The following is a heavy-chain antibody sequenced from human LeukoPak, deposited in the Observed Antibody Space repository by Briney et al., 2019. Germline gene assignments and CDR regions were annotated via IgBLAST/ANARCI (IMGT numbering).Heavy chain of an antibody. Sequence: GGSLRLSCAASGFTFGIYTMTWVRQAPGGGLEWVSSISSSSSYIYYADSVKGRFTISRDNAKNSLYLQMNSLRAEDTAVYYCAREGNYYDSSGYYNYFDYWGQGTLVTVSS. D-gene: IGHD3-22*01. CDR2: ISSSSSYI. CDR1: GFTFGIYT. V-gene: IGHV3-21*01. J-gene: IGHJ4*02. CDR3: AREGNYYDSSGYYNYFDY.